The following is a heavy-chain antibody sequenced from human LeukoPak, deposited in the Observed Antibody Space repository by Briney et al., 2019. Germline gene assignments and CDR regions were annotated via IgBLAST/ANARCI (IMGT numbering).Heavy chain of an antibody. Sequence: SETLSLTCTVSGGSISSQYWSWIWPPPGKGVGWIGYIYSSGSTNYNPSLKSRVTISIDTSKNQVSPRLSSVTAADTAVYYCARPYYYDSSGTKGAFDIWGQGTMVTVSS. CDR2: IYSSGST. V-gene: IGHV4-59*11. D-gene: IGHD3-22*01. CDR1: GGSISSQY. CDR3: ARPYYYDSSGTKGAFDI. J-gene: IGHJ3*02.